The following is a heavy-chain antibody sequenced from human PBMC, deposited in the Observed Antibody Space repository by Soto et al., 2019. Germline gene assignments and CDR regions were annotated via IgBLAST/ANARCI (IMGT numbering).Heavy chain of an antibody. CDR1: GGSISSSSYY. J-gene: IGHJ4*02. CDR2: IYYSGST. D-gene: IGHD1-26*01. CDR3: ARLVGSFGSFDY. V-gene: IGHV4-39*01. Sequence: SETLSLTCTVSGGSISSSSYYWGWIRQPPGKGLEWIGSIYYSGSTYYNPSLKSRVTISVDTSKNQFSLKLSSVTAADTAVYYCARLVGSFGSFDYWGQGSLVTVSS.